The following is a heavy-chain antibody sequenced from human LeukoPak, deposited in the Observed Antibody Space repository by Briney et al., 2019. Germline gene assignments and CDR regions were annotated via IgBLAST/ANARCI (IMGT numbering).Heavy chain of an antibody. CDR3: ARGYYYYMDV. CDR2: IYYSGSS. Sequence: SETLSLTCTVSGRSISSYYWSWIRQPPGKALEWIGYIYYSGSSNYNPSLKSRITISVEPSKNQFSLKLSSVTAADTAVYYCARGYYYYMDVWGKGTTVTVSS. CDR1: GRSISSYY. V-gene: IGHV4-59*08. J-gene: IGHJ6*03.